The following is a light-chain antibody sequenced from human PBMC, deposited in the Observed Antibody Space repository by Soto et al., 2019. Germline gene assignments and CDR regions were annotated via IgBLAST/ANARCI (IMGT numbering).Light chain of an antibody. J-gene: IGKJ1*01. CDR1: QSISSY. V-gene: IGKV1-39*01. CDR3: QHSYSTPT. Sequence: DIQMTQSPSSLSASVGDRVTITCRSSQSISSYLNWYQQKPGKGPKLLIYAASSLHSGVPSRFTGRVSGTDFTPSISRLQPEHFAADDCQHSYSTPTFGQGTKVEIK. CDR2: AAS.